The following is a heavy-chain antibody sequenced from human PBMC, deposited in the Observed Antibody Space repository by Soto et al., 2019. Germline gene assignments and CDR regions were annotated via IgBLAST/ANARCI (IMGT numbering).Heavy chain of an antibody. D-gene: IGHD3-10*01. CDR1: GFSFSSYW. CDR3: VRDVGFDDVN. V-gene: IGHV3-7*01. CDR2: IKQDESEK. J-gene: IGHJ4*02. Sequence: EVQLVESGGGLVQPGGSLRISCKGSGFSFSSYWMSWVLQAPGKGLERVASIKQDESEKYYVDSVNGRFTITRDNVDDSVFLHMNSMSAEDTAVYFCVRDVGFDDVNWGQGTMGTVSS.